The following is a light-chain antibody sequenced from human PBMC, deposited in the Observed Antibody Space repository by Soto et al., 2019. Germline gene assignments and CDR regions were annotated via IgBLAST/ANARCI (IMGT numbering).Light chain of an antibody. Sequence: DIQMTQSPSSLSASVGDRVTISCRASQIISTYLNWYQQKPGTAPRLLISRASSVKSGVPPRFSGCGSGRDFTLTISSLRPEDIATYFCQQSYTSPPWTFGQGTKVEVK. CDR2: RAS. CDR1: QIISTY. CDR3: QQSYTSPPWT. J-gene: IGKJ1*01. V-gene: IGKV1-39*01.